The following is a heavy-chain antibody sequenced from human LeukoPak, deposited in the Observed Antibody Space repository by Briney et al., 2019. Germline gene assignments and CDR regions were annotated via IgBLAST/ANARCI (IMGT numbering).Heavy chain of an antibody. J-gene: IGHJ4*02. CDR3: ARDGEAGTLEIDY. CDR1: GGSVSSGSYY. D-gene: IGHD1/OR15-1a*01. Sequence: SGTLSLTCTVSGGSVSSGSYYWSWIRQPPGKGLEWIGYIYYSGRTNYNPSLESRVTISVDTSKNQFSLNLSSVTTADTAVYYCARDGEAGTLEIDYWGQGTLVTVSS. V-gene: IGHV4-61*01. CDR2: IYYSGRT.